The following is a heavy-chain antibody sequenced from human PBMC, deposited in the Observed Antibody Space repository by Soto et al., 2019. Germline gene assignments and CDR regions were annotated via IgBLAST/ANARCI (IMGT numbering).Heavy chain of an antibody. CDR2: IDWDDDK. CDR1: GFSLSTSGMC. Sequence: SGPTLVNPTQTLTLTCTFSGFSLSTSGMCVSWIRQPPGKALEWLALIDWDDDKYYSTSLKTRLTISKDTSKNQVVLTMTNMEPVDTATYYCARARSGYYMRTKNSYYYGMDVRGQGTT. CDR3: ARARSGYYMRTKNSYYYGMDV. D-gene: IGHD3-3*01. V-gene: IGHV2-70*01. J-gene: IGHJ6*02.